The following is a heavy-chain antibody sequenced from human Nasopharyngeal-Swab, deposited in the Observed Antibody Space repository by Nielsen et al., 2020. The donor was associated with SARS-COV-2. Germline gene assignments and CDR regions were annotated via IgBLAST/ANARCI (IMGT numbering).Heavy chain of an antibody. Sequence: KVSCKGSGDSFTSYWIGWVRQMPGKGLEWMGIIYPGDSDTRYSPSFQGQVTISADKSISTAYLQWSSLKASDTAMYYCARRGGDRDDAFDIWGQGTMVTVSS. V-gene: IGHV5-51*01. CDR3: ARRGGDRDDAFDI. J-gene: IGHJ3*02. D-gene: IGHD2-21*02. CDR2: IYPGDSDT. CDR1: GDSFTSYW.